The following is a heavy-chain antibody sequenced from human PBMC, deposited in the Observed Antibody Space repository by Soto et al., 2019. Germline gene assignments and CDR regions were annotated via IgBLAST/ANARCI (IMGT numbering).Heavy chain of an antibody. CDR3: ASKGSGSLNWFDP. V-gene: IGHV3-21*01. D-gene: IGHD6-13*01. Sequence: EVQLVESGGGLVKPGGSLRLSCAASGFTFSSYSMNWVRQAPGKGLEWVSSISSSSSYIYYADSVKGRFTISRDNAKNSLYLQMNSLRAEDTAVYYCASKGSGSLNWFDPWGHGTLVTVSS. CDR2: ISSSSSYI. CDR1: GFTFSSYS. J-gene: IGHJ5*02.